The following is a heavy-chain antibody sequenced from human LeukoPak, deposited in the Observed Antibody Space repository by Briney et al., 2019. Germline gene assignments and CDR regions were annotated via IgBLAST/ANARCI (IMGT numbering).Heavy chain of an antibody. CDR3: ARERDYGDYFSYGMDV. D-gene: IGHD4-17*01. CDR2: IIPIFGTA. CDR1: GGTFSSYA. Sequence: SVKVSCKASGGTFSSYAISWVRQAPGQGLEWMGGIIPIFGTASYAQKFQGRVTITADESTSTAYMELSSLRSEDTAVYYCARERDYGDYFSYGMDVWGQGTTVTVSS. J-gene: IGHJ6*02. V-gene: IGHV1-69*13.